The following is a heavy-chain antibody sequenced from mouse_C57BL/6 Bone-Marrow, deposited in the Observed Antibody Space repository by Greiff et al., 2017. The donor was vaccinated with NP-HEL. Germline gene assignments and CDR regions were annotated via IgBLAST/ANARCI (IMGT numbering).Heavy chain of an antibody. Sequence: EVKLVESGGDLVKPGGSLKLSCAASGFTFSSYGMSWVRPTPDQRLEWVATISSGGSYTYYPDSVKGRFTISRDNAKNTLYLQMSSLKSEDTAMYYCASPYDYDVAWFAYWGQGTLVTVSA. CDR2: ISSGGSYT. CDR1: GFTFSSYG. D-gene: IGHD2-4*01. V-gene: IGHV5-6*01. J-gene: IGHJ3*01. CDR3: ASPYDYDVAWFAY.